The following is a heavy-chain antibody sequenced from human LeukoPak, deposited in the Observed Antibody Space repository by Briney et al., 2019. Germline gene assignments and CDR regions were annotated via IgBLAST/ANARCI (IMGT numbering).Heavy chain of an antibody. V-gene: IGHV4-61*01. CDR1: GGSVSSDSYY. CDR3: ARTNYGDYNWFDP. D-gene: IGHD4-17*01. CDR2: IHNSGST. Sequence: TSETLSLTCKVSGGSVSSDSYYWSWIRQPPGQGLEWIGNIHNSGSTKYNASLKSRLTISVDTSKNKFSLEVTSVTAADTAVYYCARTNYGDYNWFDPWGQGTLVTVSS. J-gene: IGHJ5*02.